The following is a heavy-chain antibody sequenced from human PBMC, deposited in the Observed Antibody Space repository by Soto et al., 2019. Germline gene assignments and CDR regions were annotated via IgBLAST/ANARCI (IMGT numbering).Heavy chain of an antibody. Sequence: SGTLSLTCTVSGGSIGSSSYYWGWIRQPPGKGLEWIGFIYYSGGAYYNPSLKSRVTISVDTSKNQFSLKLSSVTAADTAVYYCARRYGSAIDYWGQGTLVTVSS. CDR3: ARRYGSAIDY. V-gene: IGHV4-39*07. CDR1: GGSIGSSSYY. CDR2: IYYSGGA. D-gene: IGHD1-26*01. J-gene: IGHJ4*02.